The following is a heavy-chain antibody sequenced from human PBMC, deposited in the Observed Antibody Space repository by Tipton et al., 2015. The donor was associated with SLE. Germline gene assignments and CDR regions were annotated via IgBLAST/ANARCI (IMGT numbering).Heavy chain of an antibody. V-gene: IGHV4-61*01. CDR1: GDSESKNSHY. D-gene: IGHD5-24*01. CDR3: ARMRGGYNAHH. Sequence: TLSLTCTVSGDSESKNSHYWGWIRQPPGKGLEWIGYISYSGNTNYNPSVRSRVSISLDTSKNQFSLKVKSVTTADTAVYYCARMRGGYNAHHWGQGILVTVSS. J-gene: IGHJ5*02. CDR2: ISYSGNT.